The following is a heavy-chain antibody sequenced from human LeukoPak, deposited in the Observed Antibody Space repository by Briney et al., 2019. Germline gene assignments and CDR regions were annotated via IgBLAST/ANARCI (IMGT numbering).Heavy chain of an antibody. V-gene: IGHV3-30*18. CDR1: GFTFSSYG. CDR2: ISYDGSNK. D-gene: IGHD5-18*01. J-gene: IGHJ4*02. CDR3: AKDKDTAGGSLDY. Sequence: GRSLRLSCAASGFTFSSYGMHWVRQAPGKGLEWVAVISYDGSNKYYADSVKGRFTISRDNSKNTLYLQMNSLRAEDTAVYYCAKDKDTAGGSLDYWGQGTLVTVSS.